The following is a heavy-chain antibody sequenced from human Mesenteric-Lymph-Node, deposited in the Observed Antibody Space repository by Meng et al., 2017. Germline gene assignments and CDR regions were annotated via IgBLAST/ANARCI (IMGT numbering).Heavy chain of an antibody. D-gene: IGHD1-14*01. Sequence: LSLTCAASGFTFSSYWMSWIRQAPGKGLEWVSFISSSGVSSSGSVIYYADSVKGRFTISRDNSKNTLYLQMNSLRAEDTAVYYCAKDPQTEVVHWGQGTLVTVSS. J-gene: IGHJ4*02. V-gene: IGHV3-23*01. CDR3: AKDPQTEVVH. CDR1: GFTFSSYW. CDR2: ISSSGVSSSGSVI.